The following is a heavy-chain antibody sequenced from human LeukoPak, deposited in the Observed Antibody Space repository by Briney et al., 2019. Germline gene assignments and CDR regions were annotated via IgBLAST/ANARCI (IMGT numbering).Heavy chain of an antibody. Sequence: QPGRSLRLSCATSGFTFDDYAMHWVRQAPGKGLEWVSAISGSGGSTYYADSVKGRFTISRDNSKNTLYLQMNSLRAENTAVYYCANPVVPAASAWGQGTLVTVSS. CDR2: ISGSGGST. V-gene: IGHV3-23*01. J-gene: IGHJ5*02. D-gene: IGHD2-2*01. CDR1: GFTFDDYA. CDR3: ANPVVPAASA.